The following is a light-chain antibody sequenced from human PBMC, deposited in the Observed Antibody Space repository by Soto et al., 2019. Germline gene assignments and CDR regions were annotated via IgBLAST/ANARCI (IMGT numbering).Light chain of an antibody. V-gene: IGLV2-23*02. CDR1: SSDVGTYNL. CDR2: DVS. J-gene: IGLJ2*01. Sequence: QSVLTQPASVSGSPGXSXTISCTGTSSDVGTYNLVSWYQQHPGKAPKLMIYDVSKRPSGVSNRFSGSKSGNTASLTISGLQAEDEADYYCCSYAGSSTLIFGGGTKLTVL. CDR3: CSYAGSSTLI.